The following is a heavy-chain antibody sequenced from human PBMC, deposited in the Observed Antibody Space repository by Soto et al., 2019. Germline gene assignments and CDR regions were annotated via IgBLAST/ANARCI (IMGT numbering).Heavy chain of an antibody. CDR1: GFTFSSYG. CDR3: AKAGSYDFCSGYAYYFDY. J-gene: IGHJ4*02. D-gene: IGHD3-3*01. Sequence: QVQLVESGGGVVQPGRSLRLSCAASGFTFSSYGMHWVRQAPGKGLEWVAVISYDGSNKYYADSVKGRFTISRDNSKNSRYQQMNSRRAEDTAVYYCAKAGSYDFCSGYAYYFDYWGQGTLVTVSS. V-gene: IGHV3-30*18. CDR2: ISYDGSNK.